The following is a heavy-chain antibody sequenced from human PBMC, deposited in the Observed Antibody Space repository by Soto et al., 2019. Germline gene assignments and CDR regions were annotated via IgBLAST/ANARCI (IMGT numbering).Heavy chain of an antibody. Sequence: QVQLVESGGDLVKPGGSLRLSCAASGFTFSDDYMSWIRQTPGKGLEWVSYITQSGHATQYADSVRGRFTISRDNNKNSLYLQMNSLRVEDTGVYYCARAIRGHGAYGGYLGQGALVTVSS. D-gene: IGHD2-21*01. V-gene: IGHV3-11*04. J-gene: IGHJ4*02. CDR2: ITQSGHAT. CDR1: GFTFSDDY. CDR3: ARAIRGHGAYGGY.